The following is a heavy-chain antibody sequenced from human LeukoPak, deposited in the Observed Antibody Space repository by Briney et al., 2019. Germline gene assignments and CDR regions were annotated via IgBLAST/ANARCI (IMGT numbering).Heavy chain of an antibody. CDR3: AREYYYDSSGYYFDY. D-gene: IGHD3-22*01. V-gene: IGHV4-30-4*08. J-gene: IGHJ4*02. Sequence: SQTLSLTCPVSGGSISSGDYYWSWIRQPPGKGLEWIGYIYFSGSTYYNPSLKSRVTISVDTSKNQFSLKLSSVTAADTAVYYCAREYYYDSSGYYFDYWGQGTLVTVSS. CDR1: GGSISSGDYY. CDR2: IYFSGST.